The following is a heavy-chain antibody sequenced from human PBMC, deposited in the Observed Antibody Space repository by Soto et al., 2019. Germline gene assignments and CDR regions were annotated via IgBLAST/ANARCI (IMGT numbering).Heavy chain of an antibody. CDR3: ARVRSGYYPNLDY. D-gene: IGHD3-22*01. CDR1: GFTFSNYG. CDR2: IWYDGSNR. V-gene: IGHV3-33*01. Sequence: QVQLVESGGGVVQPGRSLRLSCTASGFTFSNYGMHWVRQAPGKGLEWVAVIWYDGSNRYYADSVRGRFTISRDNSKNTLYLPMNSLRAEDTAVFYCARVRSGYYPNLDYWGQGTLVTVSS. J-gene: IGHJ4*02.